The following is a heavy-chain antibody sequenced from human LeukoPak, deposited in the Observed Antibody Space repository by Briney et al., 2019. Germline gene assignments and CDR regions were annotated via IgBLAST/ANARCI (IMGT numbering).Heavy chain of an antibody. Sequence: SETLSLTCTVSGGSISSYYWNGIRQPAGKGLEWIGRIYTSGTTNYNPSLKSRVTMSVDASKNQFSLKLSSVTAADTAVYYCAKDRGSYAFSDWYFDVWGRGTLVTVSS. D-gene: IGHD3-10*01. J-gene: IGHJ2*01. CDR2: IYTSGTT. CDR3: AKDRGSYAFSDWYFDV. V-gene: IGHV4-4*07. CDR1: GGSISSYY.